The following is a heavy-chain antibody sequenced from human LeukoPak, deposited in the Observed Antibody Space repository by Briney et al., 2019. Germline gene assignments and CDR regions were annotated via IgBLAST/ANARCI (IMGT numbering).Heavy chain of an antibody. CDR3: ARATTIHGPGRLGAYYGMDV. J-gene: IGHJ6*02. V-gene: IGHV1-69*13. CDR2: IIPIFGTA. Sequence: SVKVSCKASGGTFISYAISWVRQAPEQGLEWMGGIIPIFGTANYAQKFQGRVTITADESTSTAYMELSSLRSEDTAVYYCARATTIHGPGRLGAYYGMDVWGQGTTVTVSS. CDR1: GGTFISYA. D-gene: IGHD3-3*01.